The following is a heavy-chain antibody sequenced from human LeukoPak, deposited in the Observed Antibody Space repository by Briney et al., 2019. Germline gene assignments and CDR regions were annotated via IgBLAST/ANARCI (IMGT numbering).Heavy chain of an antibody. CDR1: GFTFSTYW. CDR3: AGAPDFILLYGFDY. Sequence: GGSLRLSCAASGFTFSTYWMHWVRQAPGKGLVWDSRINGDGTTTNYADSVKGRFTISRDNAKNTVYLQMNSLRAEDTAVYYCAGAPDFILLYGFDYWGQGALVTVSS. D-gene: IGHD2-15*01. J-gene: IGHJ4*02. V-gene: IGHV3-74*01. CDR2: INGDGTTT.